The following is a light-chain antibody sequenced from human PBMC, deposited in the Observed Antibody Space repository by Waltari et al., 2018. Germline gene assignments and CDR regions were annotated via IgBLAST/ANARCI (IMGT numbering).Light chain of an antibody. CDR2: LGS. Sequence: DIVMTQSPLSLPVKPGEPASIPCRSSQSLLHSNGYNYLDWYLQRPGQSPQLLIFLGSDRASGVPDRFSGSGSGTDFTLKISRVEAEDIGLYFCMQALETPFTFGGGTKVEIK. CDR3: MQALETPFT. CDR1: QSLLHSNGYNY. J-gene: IGKJ4*01. V-gene: IGKV2-28*01.